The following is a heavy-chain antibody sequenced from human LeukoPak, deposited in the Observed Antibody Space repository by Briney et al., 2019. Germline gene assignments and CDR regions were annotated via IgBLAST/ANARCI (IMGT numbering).Heavy chain of an antibody. CDR3: ARDWCGGGSCYYFDH. J-gene: IGHJ4*02. CDR1: RFTFTDYG. V-gene: IGHV3-33*01. D-gene: IGHD2-15*01. Sequence: GRSLRLSCAASRFTFTDYGMHWVRQPPGKGLEWVALIWYDGRGKYYADSVKGRFTISRDNSKNTLYLQMNSLRAEDTAVYYCARDWCGGGSCYYFDHWGQGTLVTVSS. CDR2: IWYDGRGK.